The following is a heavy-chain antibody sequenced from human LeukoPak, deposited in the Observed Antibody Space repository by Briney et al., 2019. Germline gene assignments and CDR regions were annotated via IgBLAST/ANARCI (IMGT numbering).Heavy chain of an antibody. CDR1: GGTFSSYA. Sequence: SVKVSCKASGGTFSSYAISWVRQAPGQGLEWLGGIIPIFGTANYAQKFQGRVTITADESTSTAYMELSSLRSEDTAVYYCCTNLRDYYYYYGMDVWGQGTTVTVSS. V-gene: IGHV1-69*13. CDR3: CTNLRDYYYYYGMDV. CDR2: IIPIFGTA. J-gene: IGHJ6*02. D-gene: IGHD1-14*01.